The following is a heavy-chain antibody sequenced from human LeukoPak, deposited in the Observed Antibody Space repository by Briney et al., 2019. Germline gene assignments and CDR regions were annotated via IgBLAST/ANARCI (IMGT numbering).Heavy chain of an antibody. CDR3: ASSYCSSTSCYVFDY. CDR1: GYTFTSYG. Sequence: EASVKVSCKASGYTFTSYGISWVRQAPGQGLERMGWISAYNGNTNYAQKLQGRVTMTTDTSTSTAYMELRSLRSDDTAVYYCASSYCSSTSCYVFDYWGQGTLVTVSS. CDR2: ISAYNGNT. V-gene: IGHV1-18*01. J-gene: IGHJ4*02. D-gene: IGHD2-2*01.